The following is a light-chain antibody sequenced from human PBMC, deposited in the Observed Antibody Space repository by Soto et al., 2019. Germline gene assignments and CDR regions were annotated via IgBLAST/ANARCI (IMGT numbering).Light chain of an antibody. J-gene: IGKJ1*01. V-gene: IGKV1-9*01. CDR3: QQLNTYPPWT. CDR2: AAS. Sequence: DIQLTQSPSFLSASVGDRFTITCRVSQGISSYLAWYQQKPGKAPELLIYAASTLQSGVPSRFSGSGSGTDFTLTISSLQPEDSATYYCQQLNTYPPWTFGQGTKVDIK. CDR1: QGISSY.